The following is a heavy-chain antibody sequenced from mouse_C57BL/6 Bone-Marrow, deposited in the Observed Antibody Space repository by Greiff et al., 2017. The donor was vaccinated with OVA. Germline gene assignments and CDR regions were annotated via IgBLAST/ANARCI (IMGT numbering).Heavy chain of an antibody. Sequence: VQLKESGAELVRPGASVKLSCTASGFNIKDYYMHWVKQRPEQGLEWIGRIDPEDGDTEYAPKFQGKATMTADTSSNTAYLQLSSLTSEDTAVYYCTTTTAQATDAMDYWGQGTSVTVSS. CDR3: TTTTAQATDAMDY. V-gene: IGHV14-1*01. J-gene: IGHJ4*01. CDR1: GFNIKDYY. D-gene: IGHD3-2*02. CDR2: IDPEDGDT.